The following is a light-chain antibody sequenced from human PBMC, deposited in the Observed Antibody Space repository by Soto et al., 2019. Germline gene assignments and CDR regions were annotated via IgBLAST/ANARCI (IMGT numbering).Light chain of an antibody. V-gene: IGKV3-15*01. CDR3: QQYNNCPPWT. J-gene: IGKJ1*01. CDR2: GAS. CDR1: QSVSSN. Sequence: EIVMTQSPATLSVSPGERATLSCRASQSVSSNLAWYQQKPGQAPRLLIYGASTRATGIPARFSGSGSGTEFTLIISSLQSEDFAVYYCQQYNNCPPWTFGQGTKVEIK.